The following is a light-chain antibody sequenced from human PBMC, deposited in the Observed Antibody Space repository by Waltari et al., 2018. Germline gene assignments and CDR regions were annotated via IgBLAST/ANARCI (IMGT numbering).Light chain of an antibody. CDR1: QSVSDHVNNKNY. V-gene: IGKV4-1*01. J-gene: IGKJ1*01. CDR2: WAS. Sequence: DIVMTQSPDSLTVSPGERATINCRSSQSVSDHVNNKNYLAWYRQKPGQPPKLLISWASTREFGVPDRFSGTGSGTEFTLTISSLQAEDVAVYYCQQYYNTPPTFGRGTKVEIK. CDR3: QQYYNTPPT.